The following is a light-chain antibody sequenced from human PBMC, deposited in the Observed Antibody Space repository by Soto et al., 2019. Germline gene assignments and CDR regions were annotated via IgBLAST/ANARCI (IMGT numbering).Light chain of an antibody. J-gene: IGKJ1*01. CDR2: WAS. CDR1: LSVFYGSKNKNY. V-gene: IGKV4-1*01. Sequence: DIVMTQSPDSLAVSLGERATINCKSSLSVFYGSKNKNYLAWYQQKPGQPPKLLIYWASTRVSGVTDRFSGSGSGTDFTLTISSLQAEDVAVYYCHQYYSSPRTFGQGTKVEIK. CDR3: HQYYSSPRT.